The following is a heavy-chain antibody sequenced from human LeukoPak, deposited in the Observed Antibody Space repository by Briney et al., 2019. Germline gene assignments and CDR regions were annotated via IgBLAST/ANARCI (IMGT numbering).Heavy chain of an antibody. V-gene: IGHV4-61*05. CDR3: ARASPSIVVVPPAPNFDF. CDR1: GDSISSSHYY. J-gene: IGHJ4*02. Sequence: SETLSLTCTVSGDSISSSHYYWGWIRQPPGKGLEWIGYIYHSGSTNYNPSLKSRVTISVDTSKNQFSLKLTSVTAADTAVYYCARASPSIVVVPPAPNFDFWGQGTLVTVSS. CDR2: IYHSGST. D-gene: IGHD2-2*01.